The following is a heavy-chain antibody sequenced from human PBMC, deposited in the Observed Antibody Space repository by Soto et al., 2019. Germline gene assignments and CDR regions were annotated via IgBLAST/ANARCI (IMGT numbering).Heavy chain of an antibody. D-gene: IGHD5-12*01. CDR1: VFTFSGYY. CDR3: TKDDGYNDSTYYTSFGMDV. CDR2: ISYDGSTE. V-gene: IGHV3-30*18. Sequence: PGGSLRLSCASSVFTFSGYYMHCVRHSPGKWLEWVAVISYDGSTEYYADSVKGRFTISRDNSANRLFLQMNSLRPEDTAVYYCTKDDGYNDSTYYTSFGMDVWGQGTTVTVSS. J-gene: IGHJ6*02.